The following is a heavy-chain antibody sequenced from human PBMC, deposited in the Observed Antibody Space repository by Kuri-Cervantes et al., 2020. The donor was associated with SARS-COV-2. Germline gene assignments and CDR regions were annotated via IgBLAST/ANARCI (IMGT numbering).Heavy chain of an antibody. D-gene: IGHD6-6*01. J-gene: IGHJ6*03. V-gene: IGHV3-30*03. CDR2: ISYNGRNK. CDR1: GFTFSNFG. Sequence: GESLKISCAASGFTFSNFGMHWVRQTPGKGLEWVAIISYNGRNKYLADSVKGRLTVSRDNSKNTVYLQMNSLRAEDTAVYYCARDAGEHLVQFFMDVWGEGTTVTVSS. CDR3: ARDAGEHLVQFFMDV.